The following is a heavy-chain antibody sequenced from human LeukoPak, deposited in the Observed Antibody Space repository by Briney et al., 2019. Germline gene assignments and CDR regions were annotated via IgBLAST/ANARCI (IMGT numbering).Heavy chain of an antibody. V-gene: IGHV1-18*01. J-gene: IGHJ2*01. Sequence: ASVKVSCKASVYTFTSYGISWVRQAPGQGVEGMGWISAYNGNTNYAQKLQGRVTMTTDTSTSTAYMELRSLRSDDTAVYYCARGASDILTGYSNAFQWYFDLWGRGTLVTVSS. D-gene: IGHD3-9*01. CDR3: ARGASDILTGYSNAFQWYFDL. CDR2: ISAYNGNT. CDR1: VYTFTSYG.